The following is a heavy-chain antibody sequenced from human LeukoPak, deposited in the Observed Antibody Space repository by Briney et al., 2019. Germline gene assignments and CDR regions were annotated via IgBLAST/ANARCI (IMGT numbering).Heavy chain of an antibody. D-gene: IGHD3-10*01. CDR1: GFTFSSYA. Sequence: GGSLRLSGAASGFTFSSYAMSWGRQPPGKGLKWVSGINGIGGGTYYADAMKGRFTISRDNSKNTLSPLMNSLRAEATALSYCVRQIPGSGQGFDPWGQGTLVVVSS. J-gene: IGHJ5*02. V-gene: IGHV3-23*01. CDR2: INGIGGGT. CDR3: VRQIPGSGQGFDP.